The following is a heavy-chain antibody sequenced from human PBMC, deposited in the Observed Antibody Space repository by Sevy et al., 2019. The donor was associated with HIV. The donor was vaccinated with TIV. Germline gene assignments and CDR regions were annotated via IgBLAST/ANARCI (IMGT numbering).Heavy chain of an antibody. D-gene: IGHD5-18*01. CDR2: IHSDDTT. Sequence: GGSLRLSCAASGFTFNSYSMNWVRQAPGKGLEGVSVIHSDDTTYHADSVKDRFTISRDNFKNTLYLHMSSLRAEDTAVYYCARGKSGYGYTLNYWGQGTLVTVSS. CDR3: ARGKSGYGYTLNY. J-gene: IGHJ4*02. CDR1: GFTFNSYS. V-gene: IGHV3-66*01.